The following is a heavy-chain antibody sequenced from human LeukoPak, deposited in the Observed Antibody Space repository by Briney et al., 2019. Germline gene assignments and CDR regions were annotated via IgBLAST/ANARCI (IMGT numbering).Heavy chain of an antibody. Sequence: ASVKVSCKASGYTFTGYYMHWVRQAPGQGLEWMGWINPNSGGTNYAQKFQGRVTMTRDTSISTAYMELSRLRSDETAVYYCARVNDYVWGSYPGTEWGQGTLVTVSS. J-gene: IGHJ4*02. CDR3: ARVNDYVWGSYPGTE. D-gene: IGHD3-16*01. CDR1: GYTFTGYY. CDR2: INPNSGGT. V-gene: IGHV1-2*02.